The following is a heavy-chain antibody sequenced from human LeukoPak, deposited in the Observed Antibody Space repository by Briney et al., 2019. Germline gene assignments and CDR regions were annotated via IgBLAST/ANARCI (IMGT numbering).Heavy chain of an antibody. CDR3: AKPQGGVLEAPFDY. D-gene: IGHD4/OR15-4a*01. Sequence: PGGSLRLSCAASGFTFSSYAMSWVRQAPGKGLEWVSAIGGSGGSTYYADSVKGRFTISRDNSKNTLYLQMNSLRAEDTAVYYCAKPQGGVLEAPFDYWGQGTLVTVSS. V-gene: IGHV3-23*01. CDR1: GFTFSSYA. J-gene: IGHJ4*02. CDR2: IGGSGGST.